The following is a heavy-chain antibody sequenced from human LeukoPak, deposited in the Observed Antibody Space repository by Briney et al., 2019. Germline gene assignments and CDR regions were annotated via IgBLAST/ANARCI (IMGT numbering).Heavy chain of an antibody. CDR2: INWNGGST. J-gene: IGHJ4*02. Sequence: PGGSLRLSCATSGFNFGSYSMSWVRQAPGKGLEWVSGINWNGGSTGYADSVKGRFTISRDNAKNSLYLQMNSLRAEDTALYYCARRDYYGSGSPDYWGQGTLVTVSS. CDR1: GFNFGSYS. V-gene: IGHV3-20*04. D-gene: IGHD3-10*01. CDR3: ARRDYYGSGSPDY.